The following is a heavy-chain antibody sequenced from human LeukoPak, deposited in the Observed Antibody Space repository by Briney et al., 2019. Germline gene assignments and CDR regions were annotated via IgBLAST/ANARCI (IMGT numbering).Heavy chain of an antibody. CDR3: SRVGSSGEFDF. V-gene: IGHV1-18*01. CDR1: GYTFTDYG. D-gene: IGHD3-10*01. J-gene: IGHJ4*02. CDR2: VTGFNGKK. Sequence: ASVKVSCKTSGYTFTDYGLTWVRQAPGQGLDWLGWVTGFNGKKIYGRRVEDRLILTTNTSTSTGTLDLRGLRADDTAVYCCSRVGSSGEFDFWGQGTLVTVSS.